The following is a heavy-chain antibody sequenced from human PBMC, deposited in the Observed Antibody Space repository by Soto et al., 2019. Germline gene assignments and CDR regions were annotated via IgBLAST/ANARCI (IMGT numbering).Heavy chain of an antibody. J-gene: IGHJ4*02. V-gene: IGHV2-5*02. D-gene: IGHD5-12*01. CDR1: GFSLSTSGVG. CDR3: AHILWKAYQKWLRFPY. CDR2: IYWDDDK. Sequence: SGPTLVNPTQTLTLTCTFSGFSLSTSGVGVGWIRQPPGKALEWLALIYWDDDKRYSPSLKSRLTITKDTSKNQVVLTMTNMDPVDTATYYCAHILWKAYQKWLRFPYWGQGTLVTVSS.